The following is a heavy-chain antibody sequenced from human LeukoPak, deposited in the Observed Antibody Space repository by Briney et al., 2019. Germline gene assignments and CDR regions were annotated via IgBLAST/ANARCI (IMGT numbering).Heavy chain of an antibody. CDR3: ARSQRGYCSSTSCYTPDYYYYYMDV. CDR1: GGTFSSYA. V-gene: IGHV1-69*13. CDR2: IIPVFGTA. J-gene: IGHJ6*03. D-gene: IGHD2-2*02. Sequence: SVKVSCKASGGTFSSYAISWVRQAPGQGLEWMGGIIPVFGTANYAQKFQGRVTITADESTSTAYMELSSLRSEDTAVYYCARSQRGYCSSTSCYTPDYYYYYMDVWGKGTTVTVSS.